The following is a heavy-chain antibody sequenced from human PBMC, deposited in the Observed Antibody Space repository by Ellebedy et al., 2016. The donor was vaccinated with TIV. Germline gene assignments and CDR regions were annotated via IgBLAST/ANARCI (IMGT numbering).Heavy chain of an antibody. CDR3: ARDQTTVPRAPPYYFDS. CDR2: IKQDGSEK. J-gene: IGHJ4*02. CDR1: GFMFYDYF. V-gene: IGHV3-7*01. Sequence: GESLKISCAASGFMFYDYFMSWVRQAPGKGLEWVASIKQDGSEKFHVDQVEGRFTSSRDNAKNSVYLQMNSLRAEDTAVYYCARDQTTVPRAPPYYFDSWGQGILVTVSS. D-gene: IGHD4-17*01.